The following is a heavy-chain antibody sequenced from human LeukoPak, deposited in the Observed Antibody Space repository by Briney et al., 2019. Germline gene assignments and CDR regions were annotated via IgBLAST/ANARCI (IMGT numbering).Heavy chain of an antibody. CDR1: GGSISSNNW. J-gene: IGHJ3*02. CDR3: ARKRSDYYAFDI. D-gene: IGHD4-17*01. CDR2: IYHSGST. Sequence: SETLSLTCAVSGGSISSNNWWSWVRQPPGKGLEWIGEIYHSGSTNYNPSLKSRVTISVDKSKNQFSLKLSSVTAADTAVYYCARKRSDYYAFDIWGQGTMVTVSS. V-gene: IGHV4-4*02.